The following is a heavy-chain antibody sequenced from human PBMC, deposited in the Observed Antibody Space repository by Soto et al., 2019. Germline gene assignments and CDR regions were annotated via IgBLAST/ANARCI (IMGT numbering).Heavy chain of an antibody. CDR3: ATVDGVVGIWFAP. V-gene: IGHV1-2*02. Sequence: QVQLVQSGAEVKKPGASVRVSCKASGYTFTGHYIHWVRQAPGQGLEWMGWINPNSGSTTYAQKFQGRFTMTRDTTISTAYMELSSLRSDDTAGFYGATVDGVVGIWFAPWGQGTLVTVSS. CDR2: INPNSGST. J-gene: IGHJ5*02. CDR1: GYTFTGHY. D-gene: IGHD3-3*01.